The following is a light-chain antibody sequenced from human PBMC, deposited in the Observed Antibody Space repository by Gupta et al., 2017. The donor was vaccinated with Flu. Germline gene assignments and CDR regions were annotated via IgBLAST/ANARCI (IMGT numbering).Light chain of an antibody. CDR3: QQDVISPRT. CDR2: GAS. V-gene: IGKV3-20*01. Sequence: GTLSLSPGERATISCRASQSVGGRYVAWYQQKPGQAPRLLIYGASSRATGIPDRFSGSGSGTDFILTITRLEPEDFAFYYCQQDVISPRTFGQGTKVEIK. J-gene: IGKJ1*01. CDR1: QSVGGRY.